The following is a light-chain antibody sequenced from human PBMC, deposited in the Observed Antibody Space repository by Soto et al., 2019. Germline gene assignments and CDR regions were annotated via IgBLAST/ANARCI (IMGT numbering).Light chain of an antibody. CDR2: DVN. V-gene: IGLV2-14*01. J-gene: IGLJ2*01. Sequence: QSALTQPASVSGSPGQSITISCTGTGSDVGGYNYVSWYQQHPGKAPKVIIYDVNNRPSGVSNRFSGSKSGNTASLTISGLQAEDEADYYCSSYTSASTPLVFGGGTKLTVL. CDR3: SSYTSASTPLV. CDR1: GSDVGGYNY.